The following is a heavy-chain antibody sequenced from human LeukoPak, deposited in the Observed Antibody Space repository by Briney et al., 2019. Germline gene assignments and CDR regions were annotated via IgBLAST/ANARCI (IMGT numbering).Heavy chain of an antibody. V-gene: IGHV1-69*04. CDR1: GGPLSSYA. CDR2: IIPILGIA. D-gene: IGHD3-3*02. J-gene: IGHJ6*03. Sequence: ASVQFSCKASGGPLSSYAISWVRRAPGKGLEWMGRIIPILGIANYSQKFQGRVTITADKSTSTAYMELSSLRSEDTAVYFCARAPHPSLEWLFGAGYYYYMDVWGKGTTVTVS. CDR3: ARAPHPSLEWLFGAGYYYYMDV.